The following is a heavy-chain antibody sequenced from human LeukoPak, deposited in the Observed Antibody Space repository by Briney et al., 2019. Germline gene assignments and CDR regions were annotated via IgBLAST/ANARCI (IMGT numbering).Heavy chain of an antibody. CDR3: ARKNGKQWAFDI. CDR2: INHSGST. V-gene: IGHV4-34*01. J-gene: IGHJ3*02. CDR1: VGSFSGYY. D-gene: IGHD6-19*01. Sequence: PSETLSLTCAVYVGSFSGYYWSWIRQPPGKGLEWIGEINHSGSTNYNPSLKSRVTISVDTSKNQFSLKLSSVTAADTAVYYCARKNGKQWAFDIWGQGTMVTVSS.